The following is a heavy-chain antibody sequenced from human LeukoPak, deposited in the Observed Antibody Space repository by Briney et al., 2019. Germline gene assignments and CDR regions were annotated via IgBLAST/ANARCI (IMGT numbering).Heavy chain of an antibody. V-gene: IGHV3-74*01. CDR1: GFTFSDYR. Sequence: GGSLRLSCEASGFTFSDYRMHWVRQAPGKGLVWVSHTNSDGSSTSYADSVKSRFTISRDNAKNTLYLQMNSLRAEDTAVYYCARVMYYYDSSGYYHYWYFDLWGRGTLVTVSS. CDR3: ARVMYYYDSSGYYHYWYFDL. J-gene: IGHJ2*01. CDR2: TNSDGSST. D-gene: IGHD3-22*01.